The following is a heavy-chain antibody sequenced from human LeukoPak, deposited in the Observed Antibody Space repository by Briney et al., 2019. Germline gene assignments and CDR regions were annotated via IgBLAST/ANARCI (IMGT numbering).Heavy chain of an antibody. V-gene: IGHV4-39*01. D-gene: IGHD6-13*01. CDR3: ARLTGSTGHFY. CDR1: GGSISSSSYY. CDR2: IYYSGST. J-gene: IGHJ4*02. Sequence: PSETLSLTCTVSGGSISSSSYYWGWIRQPPGKGLEWIGSIYYSGSTYYNPSLKSRVTISVDTSKNQFSLKLSSVTAADTAVYYCARLTGSTGHFYWGQGTLVTVSS.